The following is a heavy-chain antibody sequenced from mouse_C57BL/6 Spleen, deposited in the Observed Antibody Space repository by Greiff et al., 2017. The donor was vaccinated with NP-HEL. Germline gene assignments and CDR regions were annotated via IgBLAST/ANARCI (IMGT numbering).Heavy chain of an antibody. V-gene: IGHV5-6*01. J-gene: IGHJ1*03. Sequence: EVQRVESGGDLVKPGGSLKLSCAASGFTFSSYGMSWVRQTPDKRLEWVATISSGGSYTYYPDSVKGRFTISRDNAKNTLYLQMSSLKSEDTAMYYCARYDYDVYWYFDVRGTGTTVTVSS. CDR3: ARYDYDVYWYFDV. CDR1: GFTFSSYG. CDR2: ISSGGSYT. D-gene: IGHD2-4*01.